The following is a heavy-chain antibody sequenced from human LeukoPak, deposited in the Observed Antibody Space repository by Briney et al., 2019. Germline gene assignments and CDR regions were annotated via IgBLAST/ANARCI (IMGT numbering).Heavy chain of an antibody. Sequence: PGRSLRLSCAASGFTFSSYAMHWVRQAPGKGLEWVAVISYDGSNKYYADSVKGRFTISRDNSKNTLYLQMNSLRAEDTAVYYCAREGYCSGGSCRTLYGMDVRGQGTTVTVSS. V-gene: IGHV3-30-3*01. CDR3: AREGYCSGGSCRTLYGMDV. D-gene: IGHD2-15*01. CDR1: GFTFSSYA. CDR2: ISYDGSNK. J-gene: IGHJ6*02.